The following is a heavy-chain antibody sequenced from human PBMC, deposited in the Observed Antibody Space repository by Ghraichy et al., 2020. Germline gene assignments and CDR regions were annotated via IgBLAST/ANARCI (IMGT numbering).Heavy chain of an antibody. CDR1: GFIFDNNG. J-gene: IGHJ4*02. D-gene: IGHD2-21*02. Sequence: GGSLRLSCAASGFIFDNNGMSWVRQAPGKGLEWVASIKWNGDSPTYVDSVKGRFAISRDNAENSLYLQLNSLRAEDTAIYYCARDGNDYYFDFWGQGTLVTVSS. CDR3: ARDGNDYYFDF. V-gene: IGHV3-20*04. CDR2: IKWNGDSP.